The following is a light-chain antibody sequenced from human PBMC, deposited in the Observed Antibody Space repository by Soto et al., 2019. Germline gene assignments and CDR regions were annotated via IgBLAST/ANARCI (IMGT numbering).Light chain of an antibody. CDR3: GTWDSSLSAYV. CDR2: DNN. V-gene: IGLV1-51*01. CDR1: SSNIGNNY. J-gene: IGLJ1*01. Sequence: QSVLTQPPSVSAAPGQKVTISCSGSSSNIGNNYVSWYQQLPGTAPKLLIYDNNKRPSGIPDRFSGSKSGTSATLGITGLQTGDEDDYYCGTWDSSLSAYVFGTGTKVT.